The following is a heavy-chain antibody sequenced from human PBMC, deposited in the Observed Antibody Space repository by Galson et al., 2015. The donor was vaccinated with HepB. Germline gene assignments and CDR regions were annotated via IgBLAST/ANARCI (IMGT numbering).Heavy chain of an antibody. CDR1: GFTFSSYA. CDR2: ISYDGSNK. Sequence: SLRLSCAASGFTFSSYAMHWVRQAPGKGLEWVAVISYDGSNKYYADSVKGRFTISRDNSKNTLYLQMNSLRAEDTAVYYCAREGPRDDSSGYCFQHWGQGTLVTVSS. V-gene: IGHV3-30*04. D-gene: IGHD3-22*01. J-gene: IGHJ1*01. CDR3: AREGPRDDSSGYCFQH.